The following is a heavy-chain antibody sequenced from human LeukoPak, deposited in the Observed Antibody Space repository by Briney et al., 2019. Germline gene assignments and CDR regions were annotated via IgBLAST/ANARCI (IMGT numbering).Heavy chain of an antibody. Sequence: SETLSLTCAVYGGSFSGYYWSWIRQPPGKGLEWIGEINHSGSTNYNPSLKSRVTISVDTSMNQFSLKLSSVTAADTAVYYCARWGIAVPLDVWGKGTTVTVSS. CDR2: INHSGST. V-gene: IGHV4-34*01. D-gene: IGHD6-13*01. CDR3: ARWGIAVPLDV. CDR1: GGSFSGYY. J-gene: IGHJ6*04.